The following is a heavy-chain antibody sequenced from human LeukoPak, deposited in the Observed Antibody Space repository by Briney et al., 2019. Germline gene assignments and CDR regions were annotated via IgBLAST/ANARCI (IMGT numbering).Heavy chain of an antibody. J-gene: IGHJ6*02. CDR2: IYTSGST. D-gene: IGHD1-20*01. V-gene: IGHV4-4*07. CDR1: GGSFSGYY. Sequence: SETLSLTCAVYGGSFSGYYWSWIRQPAGKGLEWIGRIYTSGSTNYNPSLKSRVTMSVDTSKNQFSLKLCSVTAADTAVYYCARDRRQGLTGTTAYYYYGMDVWGQGTTVTVSS. CDR3: ARDRRQGLTGTTAYYYYGMDV.